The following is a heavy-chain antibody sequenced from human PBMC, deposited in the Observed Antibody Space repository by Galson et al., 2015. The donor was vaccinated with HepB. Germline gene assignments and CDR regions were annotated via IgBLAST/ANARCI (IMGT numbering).Heavy chain of an antibody. Sequence: SVKVSCKASGFTFTSYAIHWVRQAPGQSLEWMGWINAGNGNTKYSQKFQGRVTITRDTSTRIAYMELSSLRSDDTAVYFCARGVEDYYDNYCLDVWGSGTTVTVSS. J-gene: IGHJ6*03. V-gene: IGHV1-3*01. CDR3: ARGVEDYYDNYCLDV. CDR2: INAGNGNT. CDR1: GFTFTSYA.